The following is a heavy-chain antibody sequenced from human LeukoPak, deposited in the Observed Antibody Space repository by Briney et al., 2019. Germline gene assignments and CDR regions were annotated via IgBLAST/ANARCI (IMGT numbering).Heavy chain of an antibody. CDR2: INSDGSST. J-gene: IGHJ4*02. CDR1: GFTFSSYW. D-gene: IGHD6-19*01. CDR3: ARSSGWGQFDY. V-gene: IGHV3-74*01. Sequence: PGGSLRLSCAASGFTFSSYWMDWVRQAPGKGLVWVSRINSDGSSTSYADSVKGRFTISRDNAKNTLYLQMNSLRAEDTAVYYCARSSGWGQFDYWGQGTLVTVSS.